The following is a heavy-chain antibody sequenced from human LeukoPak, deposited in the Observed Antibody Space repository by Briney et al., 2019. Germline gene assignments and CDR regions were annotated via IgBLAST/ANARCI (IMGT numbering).Heavy chain of an antibody. Sequence: GGSLRLSCAASGFTVSSNYMSWVRQAPGKGLEWVSVIYSGGSTYYADSVKGRFTISRDNSKNTLYLQMNSLRAEDTAVYYCARGPGRYCTNGVCYTGYYFDYWGQGTLVTVSS. CDR1: GFTVSSNY. CDR2: IYSGGST. CDR3: ARGPGRYCTNGVCYTGYYFDY. D-gene: IGHD2-8*01. V-gene: IGHV3-53*01. J-gene: IGHJ4*02.